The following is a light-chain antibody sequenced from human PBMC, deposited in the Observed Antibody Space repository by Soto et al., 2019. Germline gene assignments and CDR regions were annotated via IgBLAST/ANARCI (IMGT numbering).Light chain of an antibody. CDR1: SSDVGGYNY. Sequence: QSALTQPASVSGSPGQSITISCTGTSSDVGGYNYVSWYQQDPGKAPKLMIYEVSNRPSGISNRFSGSKSGNTASLTISGLQAEDEADYYCSSYTSSRTLWVFGGGTKLTVL. CDR2: EVS. CDR3: SSYTSSRTLWV. V-gene: IGLV2-14*01. J-gene: IGLJ3*02.